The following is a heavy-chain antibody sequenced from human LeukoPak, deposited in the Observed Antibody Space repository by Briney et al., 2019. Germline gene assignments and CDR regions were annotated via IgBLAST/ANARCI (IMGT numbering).Heavy chain of an antibody. D-gene: IGHD1-26*01. CDR3: AKDRAPYSGSPFDY. V-gene: IGHV1-18*01. Sequence: ASVRVSCMASGYTFTIYGISGVRQALGQGLGWMGWISAYIGNTNYAQKLQGRVTITTDTSTSTAYMEQRSLRSDDTAVYYCAKDRAPYSGSPFDYWGQGTLVTVSS. J-gene: IGHJ4*02. CDR1: GYTFTIYG. CDR2: ISAYIGNT.